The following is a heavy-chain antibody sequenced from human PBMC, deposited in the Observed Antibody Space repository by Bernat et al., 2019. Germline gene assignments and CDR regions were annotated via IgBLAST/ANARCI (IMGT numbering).Heavy chain of an antibody. J-gene: IGHJ6*02. V-gene: IGHV3-30*18. CDR3: AKDHRGITIFGVVMPAMDV. CDR1: GFTFSSYG. CDR2: ISYDGSNK. D-gene: IGHD3-3*01. Sequence: QVQLVESGGGVVQPGRSLRLSCAASGFTFSSYGMHWVRQAPGKGLEWVAVISYDGSNKYYADSVKGRFTISRDNSKNTLYLQINSLRAEDTAVYYCAKDHRGITIFGVVMPAMDVWGQGTTVTVSS.